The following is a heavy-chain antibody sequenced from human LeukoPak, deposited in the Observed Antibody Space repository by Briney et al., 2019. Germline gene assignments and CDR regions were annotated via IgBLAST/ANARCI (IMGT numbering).Heavy chain of an antibody. J-gene: IGHJ4*02. CDR1: GGSISSSSNY. CDR3: VRHSLRLTDSNFDY. D-gene: IGHD5-12*01. V-gene: IGHV4-39*01. CDR2: IYYSGST. Sequence: SETLSLTCTVSGGSISSSSNYWGWIRQPPGKGLEWIGSIYYSGSTYYNPSLKSRVTISVDTSKNQFSLKLSSVTAADTAVYYCVRHSLRLTDSNFDYWGPGELVTVSS.